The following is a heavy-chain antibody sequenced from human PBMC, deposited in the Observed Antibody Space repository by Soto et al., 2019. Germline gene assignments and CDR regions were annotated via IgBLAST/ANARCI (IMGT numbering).Heavy chain of an antibody. V-gene: IGHV4-61*01. CDR1: GDSVNSGSYY. Sequence: SETLSLTCTVSGDSVNSGSYYWTWIRQAPGKGLEWLGYIYHIGTTRYNPSLKSRATISLDTSKSQFSLRLTSVTAADTAVYFCARESIVGATRFDPWGHGALVTVFS. CDR2: IYHIGTT. J-gene: IGHJ5*02. D-gene: IGHD1-26*01. CDR3: ARESIVGATRFDP.